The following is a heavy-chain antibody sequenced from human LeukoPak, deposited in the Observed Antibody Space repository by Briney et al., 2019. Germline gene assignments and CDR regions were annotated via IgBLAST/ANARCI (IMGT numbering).Heavy chain of an antibody. Sequence: GGSLRLSCAASGFTFSSYWMHWVRQAPGKGLVWVSRINSDGSSTSYADSVKGRFTISRDNAKNTLYLQMNRLRAGDTAVYYCARDCSSTSCYRSAFDPWGQGTLVTVSS. D-gene: IGHD2-2*02. CDR2: INSDGSST. J-gene: IGHJ5*02. CDR1: GFTFSSYW. CDR3: ARDCSSTSCYRSAFDP. V-gene: IGHV3-74*01.